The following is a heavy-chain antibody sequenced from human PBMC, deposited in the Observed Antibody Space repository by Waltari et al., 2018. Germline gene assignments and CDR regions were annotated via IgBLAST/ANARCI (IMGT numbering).Heavy chain of an antibody. Sequence: QVQLQESGPGLVKPSQTLSLTCTVSGGSISSGSYYWSWIRQPAGKGLEWIGRIYTSGRTNYNPSRKSRVTISVDTSKNQFSLKLSSVTAADTAVYYCARDSRGIDYWGQGTLVTVSS. CDR3: ARDSRGIDY. D-gene: IGHD6-13*01. V-gene: IGHV4-61*02. J-gene: IGHJ4*02. CDR2: IYTSGRT. CDR1: GGSISSGSYY.